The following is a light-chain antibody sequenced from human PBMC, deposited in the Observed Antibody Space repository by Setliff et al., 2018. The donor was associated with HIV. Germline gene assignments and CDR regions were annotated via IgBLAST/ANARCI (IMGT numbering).Light chain of an antibody. CDR2: EVN. CDR1: SSDVGSYNL. J-gene: IGLJ1*01. Sequence: QSALTQPASVSGSPGQSITISCTGTSSDVGSYNLVSWYQQHPGKAPKLMIYEVNKGPSGVSNRLSGSKSGNTASLTISGLQAEDEGGYYCCSYAGGSYVFGTGTKVTVL. CDR3: CSYAGGSYV. V-gene: IGLV2-23*02.